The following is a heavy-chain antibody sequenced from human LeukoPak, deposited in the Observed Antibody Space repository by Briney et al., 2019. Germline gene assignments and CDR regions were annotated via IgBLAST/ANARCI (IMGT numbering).Heavy chain of an antibody. CDR1: GYTFTGYY. V-gene: IGHV1-2*02. J-gene: IGHJ6*02. Sequence: ASVKVSCKASGYTFTGYYMHWVRQAPGQGLEWVGWINPNSGGTNYAQKFQGRVTMTRDTSISTAYMELSRLRSDDTAVYYCARERIPTSVTGMDVWGQGTTVTVSS. CDR2: INPNSGGT. D-gene: IGHD2-15*01. CDR3: ARERIPTSVTGMDV.